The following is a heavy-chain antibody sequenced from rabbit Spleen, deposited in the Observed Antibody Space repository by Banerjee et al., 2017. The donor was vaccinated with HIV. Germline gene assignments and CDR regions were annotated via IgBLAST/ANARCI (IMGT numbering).Heavy chain of an antibody. D-gene: IGHD8-1*01. Sequence: QSLEESGGGLVKPGGTLTLTCKASGFSFNSGYDMCWVRQAPGKGLEWIACIYAGSSGNTYSATWAKGRFTISKASSTTVTLQMTSLTAADTATYFCARDTGTSFSTYGMDLWGQGTPVTVS. CDR2: IYAGSSGNT. CDR3: ARDTGTSFSTYGMDL. J-gene: IGHJ6*01. V-gene: IGHV1S40*01. CDR1: GFSFNSGYD.